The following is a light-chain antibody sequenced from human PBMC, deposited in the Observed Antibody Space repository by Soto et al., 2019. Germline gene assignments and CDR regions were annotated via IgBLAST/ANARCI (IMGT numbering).Light chain of an antibody. V-gene: IGLV3-21*02. CDR2: DEN. J-gene: IGLJ3*02. CDR3: LLWDSNTDHWV. CDR1: NIESTN. Sequence: SYELTQPPSVSVAPGQTATITCDRDNIESTNIHWYHQKPGQAPVLVVNDENDRPSGIPRRFSRRFSGSNSGNTATLSISRVEAGDEADYYCLLWDSNTDHWVFGGGTKLTVL.